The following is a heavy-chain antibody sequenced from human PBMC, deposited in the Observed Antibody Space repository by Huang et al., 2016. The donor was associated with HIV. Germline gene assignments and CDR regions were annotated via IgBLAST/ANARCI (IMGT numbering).Heavy chain of an antibody. D-gene: IGHD3-22*01. V-gene: IGHV3-30*02. CDR3: AKVDLYDSSGLDY. J-gene: IGHJ4*02. CDR2: IRDDGSNK. Sequence: QVQLVESGGGVVQPGGSLRLSCAASGFTFSSYGMHWVRQAPGKGLEWLAFIRDDGSNKYYADSVKGRFTISRDNSKNTLYLQMNSLRAEDTAVYYCAKVDLYDSSGLDYWGQGTLVTVSS. CDR1: GFTFSSYG.